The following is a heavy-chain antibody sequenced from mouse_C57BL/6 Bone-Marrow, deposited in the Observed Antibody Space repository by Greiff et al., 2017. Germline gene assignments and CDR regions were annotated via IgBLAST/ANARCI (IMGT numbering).Heavy chain of an antibody. V-gene: IGHV1-69*01. CDR3: AREDYDGFDY. D-gene: IGHD2-3*01. J-gene: IGHJ2*01. Sequence: QVQLQQHGAELVMPGASVKLSCKASGYTFTSYWMHWVKQRPGQGLEWIGEIDPSDSYTNYNQKFKGKSTLTVDKSSSTAYMQLSSLTSEDSAVYYCAREDYDGFDYWGQGTTLTVSS. CDR2: IDPSDSYT. CDR1: GYTFTSYW.